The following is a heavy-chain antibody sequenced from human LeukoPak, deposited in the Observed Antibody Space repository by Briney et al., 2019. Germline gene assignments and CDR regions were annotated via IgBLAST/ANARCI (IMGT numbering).Heavy chain of an antibody. J-gene: IGHJ4*02. V-gene: IGHV4-4*02. CDR3: ARGVVAASFGY. CDR1: GGSISSSNW. Sequence: SGTLSLTCAVSGGSISSSNWWRWVRQPPGKGLEWIGEIYHSGSTNYNPSLKSRVTISVDTSKNQFSLKLSSVTAADTAVYYCARGVVAASFGYWGQGTLVTVSS. D-gene: IGHD2-15*01. CDR2: IYHSGST.